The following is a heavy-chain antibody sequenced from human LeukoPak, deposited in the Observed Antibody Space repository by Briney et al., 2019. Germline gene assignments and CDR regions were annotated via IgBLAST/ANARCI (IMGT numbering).Heavy chain of an antibody. D-gene: IGHD2-2*01. J-gene: IGHJ4*02. Sequence: GGPLRLPCTASGFTFSSYDKLWLRQAPGKGLEWVAFIRYDGSNKYYADSVKRRFTSSRDNSKNTLYLQMNSLRAEDTAVYYCAKGVYCSSTSGYRYGDYTFDYWGRGPLVIVS. CDR3: AKGVYCSSTSGYRYGDYTFDY. CDR1: GFTFSSYD. CDR2: IRYDGSNK. V-gene: IGHV3-30*02.